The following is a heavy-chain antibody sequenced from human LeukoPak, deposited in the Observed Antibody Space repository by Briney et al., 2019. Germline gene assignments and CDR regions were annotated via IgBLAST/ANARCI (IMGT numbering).Heavy chain of an antibody. V-gene: IGHV1-24*01. CDR1: GYTLTELS. CDR2: FDPEDGET. CDR3: ATTLLVVPAAIFDY. D-gene: IGHD2-2*02. Sequence: SXXVSCMVSGYTLTELSMHWVRQAPGKGLEWMGGFDPEDGETIYAQKFQGRVTMTEDTSTDTAYMELSSLRSEDTAVYYCATTLLVVPAAIFDYWGQGSLVTVSS. J-gene: IGHJ4*02.